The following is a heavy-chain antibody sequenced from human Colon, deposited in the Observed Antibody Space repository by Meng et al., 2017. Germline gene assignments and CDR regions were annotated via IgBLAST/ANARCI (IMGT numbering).Heavy chain of an antibody. J-gene: IGHJ4*02. CDR2: MSPSSGDT. Sequence: HLVESGAEVKEPGTSVKVSCKASGYDFTSYHINWVRQAIGQGPEWMGWMSPSSGDTGHAEKFQDRVTMTRDTSINTAYMEVRSLKSDDTAVYYCARGVTAGVDYWGQGTLVTVSS. V-gene: IGHV1-8*01. CDR3: ARGVTAGVDY. CDR1: GYDFTSYH. D-gene: IGHD6-13*01.